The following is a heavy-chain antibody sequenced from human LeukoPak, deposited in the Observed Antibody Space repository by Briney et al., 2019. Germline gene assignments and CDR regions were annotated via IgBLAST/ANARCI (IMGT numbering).Heavy chain of an antibody. J-gene: IGHJ6*02. Sequence: SETLSLTCTVSGGSISSYYWSWIRQPPGKGLEWIGYIYYSGSTNYNPSLKSRVTISVDTSKNQFSLKLSSVTAADTAVYCCARHRRETMVRGVLVHYYYGMDVWGQGTTVTVSS. CDR3: ARHRRETMVRGVLVHYYYGMDV. CDR2: IYYSGST. D-gene: IGHD3-10*01. CDR1: GGSISSYY. V-gene: IGHV4-59*08.